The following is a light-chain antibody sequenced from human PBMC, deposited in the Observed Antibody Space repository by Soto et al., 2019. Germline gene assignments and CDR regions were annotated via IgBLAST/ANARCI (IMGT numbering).Light chain of an antibody. Sequence: DIQMTPSHSSLSASVGYRINITCRSSQSVGIYLNWYQQEPGQAPKVLIYGAFTLQSGVPSRFSGSGSGTHFTLTISSLQPEDFATYYCKQGSGAWTFGRGTKVAIK. CDR1: QSVGIY. J-gene: IGKJ1*01. V-gene: IGKV1-39*01. CDR3: KQGSGAWT. CDR2: GAF.